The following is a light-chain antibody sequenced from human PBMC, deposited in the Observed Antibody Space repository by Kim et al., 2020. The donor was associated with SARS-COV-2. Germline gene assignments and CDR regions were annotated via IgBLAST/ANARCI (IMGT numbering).Light chain of an antibody. Sequence: AIQLTQSPSSLSAFVGDRVTISCRASQGISSALAWYQQKPGKAPNLLIYDASNLESGVPSTFSGSGSGTDFSLTISSLQPEDFATYYCQQYNSYPLTFGGGTKVDIK. V-gene: IGKV1-13*02. CDR3: QQYNSYPLT. J-gene: IGKJ4*01. CDR1: QGISSA. CDR2: DAS.